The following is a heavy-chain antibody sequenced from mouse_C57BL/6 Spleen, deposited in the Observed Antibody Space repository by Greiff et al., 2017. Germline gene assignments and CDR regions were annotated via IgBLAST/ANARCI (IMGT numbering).Heavy chain of an antibody. CDR3: ARHGWYYDGSRGYAMDY. J-gene: IGHJ4*01. D-gene: IGHD1-1*01. Sequence: QVQLQQSGPGLVAPSQSLSITCTVSGFSLTSYGVHWVRQPPGQGLEWLVVIWSDGSTTSNSALKTRLGNSKDNAKSQVFLKMNRLQTDDTAMYYCARHGWYYDGSRGYAMDYWGQGTSVTVSA. CDR1: GFSLTSYG. V-gene: IGHV2-6-1*01. CDR2: IWSDGST.